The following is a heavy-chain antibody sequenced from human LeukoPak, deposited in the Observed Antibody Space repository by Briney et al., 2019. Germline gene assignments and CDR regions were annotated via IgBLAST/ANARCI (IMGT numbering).Heavy chain of an antibody. V-gene: IGHV3-7*01. D-gene: IGHD3-16*02. CDR3: ARGADMITFGGVIVPTDFDY. CDR2: IKLDGSEK. Sequence: PGGSLRLSCAASGFTFSSYAMSWVRQAPGKGLEWVGSIKLDGSEKYYVDSVKGRFTISRDNAKNSLYLQMNSLRAEDTAVYYCARGADMITFGGVIVPTDFDYWGQGTLVTLSS. J-gene: IGHJ4*02. CDR1: GFTFSSYA.